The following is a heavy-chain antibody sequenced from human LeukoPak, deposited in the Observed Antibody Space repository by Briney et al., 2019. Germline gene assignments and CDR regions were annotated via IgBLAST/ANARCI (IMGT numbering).Heavy chain of an antibody. CDR1: GYTFTGYY. J-gene: IGHJ4*02. D-gene: IGHD1-26*01. CDR3: AREGNRSSDSSASYPLDY. CDR2: INPNSGGT. V-gene: IGHV1-2*02. Sequence: ASVKVSCKASGYTFTGYYMHWVRQAPGQGLEWMGWINPNSGGTNYAQKFQGRVTMTRDTSVSTAYMELSSLRSEDTAVYYCAREGNRSSDSSASYPLDYWGQGTLVTVSS.